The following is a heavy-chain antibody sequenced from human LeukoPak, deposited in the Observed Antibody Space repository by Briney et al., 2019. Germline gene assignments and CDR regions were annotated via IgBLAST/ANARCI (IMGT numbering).Heavy chain of an antibody. CDR2: INHSGST. CDR1: GGSFSGYY. V-gene: IGHV4-34*01. J-gene: IGHJ6*03. CDR3: ARVVVPAATRPSRGYYYYMDV. D-gene: IGHD2-2*01. Sequence: SETLSLTCAVYGGSFSGYYWSWIRQPPGQGLEWIGEINHSGSTNYNPSLNSRVTIPVDTSKNQFSLKLSSVTAADTAVYYCARVVVPAATRPSRGYYYYMDVWGKGTTVTVSS.